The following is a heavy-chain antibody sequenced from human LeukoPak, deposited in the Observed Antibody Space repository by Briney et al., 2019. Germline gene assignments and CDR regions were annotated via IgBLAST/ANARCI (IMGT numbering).Heavy chain of an antibody. Sequence: GGSLRLSCEASGFTFSTYWMHWVRQSPGKGLVWVSRINGGGSTTTYADSVKGRFTISRDNANNTLYLQMNSLRAEDTAVYYCVRVGMRSDFWTGYDSWGQGTLVTVSS. CDR3: VRVGMRSDFWTGYDS. V-gene: IGHV3-74*01. J-gene: IGHJ5*02. CDR1: GFTFSTYW. D-gene: IGHD3/OR15-3a*01. CDR2: INGGGSTT.